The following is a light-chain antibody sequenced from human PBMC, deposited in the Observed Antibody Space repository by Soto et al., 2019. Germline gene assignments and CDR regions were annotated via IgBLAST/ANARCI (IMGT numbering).Light chain of an antibody. CDR2: HSH. Sequence: QLVLTQPPSASGTPGQRVTISCSGSSSNIGSNTVNWYQQLPGTAPKLLIYHSHQRPSGVPDRFSGSKYGTSASLAISGLQSEDETHYYCATWDGSLNGVVFGGGTKLTVL. J-gene: IGLJ2*01. V-gene: IGLV1-44*01. CDR1: SSNIGSNT. CDR3: ATWDGSLNGVV.